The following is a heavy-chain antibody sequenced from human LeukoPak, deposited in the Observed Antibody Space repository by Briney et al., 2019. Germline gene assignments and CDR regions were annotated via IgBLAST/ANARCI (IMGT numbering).Heavy chain of an antibody. Sequence: SETLSLTCTVSGGSISSYYWSWIRQPPGKGLEWIGYIYYSGSTNYNPSLKSRVTISVDTSKNQFSLKLSSVTAADTAVYYCARYYYDSSGYYYYYMDVWGKGTTVTVSS. CDR2: IYYSGST. CDR3: ARYYYDSSGYYYYYMDV. J-gene: IGHJ6*03. D-gene: IGHD3-22*01. V-gene: IGHV4-59*12. CDR1: GGSISSYY.